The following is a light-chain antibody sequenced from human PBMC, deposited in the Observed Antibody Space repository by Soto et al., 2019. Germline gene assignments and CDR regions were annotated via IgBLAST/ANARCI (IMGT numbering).Light chain of an antibody. J-gene: IGKJ1*01. CDR1: QSVSSN. Sequence: EIVMTQSPATLSVSPGERATLSCRASQSVSSNLAWYQKKPGQAPRILIYGASIRATGIPARFSGSGSGTEFNLTISTLQSEDFAIYYCQHYKDWPTTFGQGTKVDIK. V-gene: IGKV3-15*01. CDR3: QHYKDWPTT. CDR2: GAS.